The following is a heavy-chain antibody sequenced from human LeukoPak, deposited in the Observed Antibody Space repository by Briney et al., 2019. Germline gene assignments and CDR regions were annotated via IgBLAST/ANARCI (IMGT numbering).Heavy chain of an antibody. Sequence: SETLSLTCTVSGYSISSGYYWGWIRQPPGKGLEWIGSIYHSGSTYYNPSLKSRVTISVDTSNNQFSLKLSSVTAADTAVYYCARGTVRYCTNGVCYKPKGFDYWGQGTLVTVSS. CDR2: IYHSGST. CDR3: ARGTVRYCTNGVCYKPKGFDY. CDR1: GYSISSGYY. V-gene: IGHV4-38-2*02. J-gene: IGHJ4*02. D-gene: IGHD2-8*01.